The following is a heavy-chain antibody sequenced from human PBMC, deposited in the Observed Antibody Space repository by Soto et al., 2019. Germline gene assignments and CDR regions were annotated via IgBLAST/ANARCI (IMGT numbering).Heavy chain of an antibody. CDR2: IRAYNGNT. V-gene: IGHV1-18*01. CDR1: GYTFTSYG. Sequence: QVQLVQSGAEVKKPGASVKVSCKASGYTFTSYGISWVRQAPGQGLEGRGWIRAYNGNTNYAQKLQGRVTMTTDTSPSTAYMALRTLRSADTAVCYCARYIPAMDTWGQGTKVNVSS. CDR3: ARYIPAMDT. J-gene: IGHJ6*02.